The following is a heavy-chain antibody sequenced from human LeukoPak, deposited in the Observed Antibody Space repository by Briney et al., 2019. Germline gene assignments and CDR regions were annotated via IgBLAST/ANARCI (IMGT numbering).Heavy chain of an antibody. V-gene: IGHV3-21*01. D-gene: IGHD3-10*01. Sequence: GGSLRLSCAASGFTFSSYNMNWVRQAPGKGLEWVSSISTSSSYIYYTDSVKGRFTISRDNAKNSLYLQMNSLRAEDTAVHYCARARRSGGITLIRGVKDRGWFDSWGQGTLVTVSS. J-gene: IGHJ5*01. CDR2: ISTSSSYI. CDR3: ARARRSGGITLIRGVKDRGWFDS. CDR1: GFTFSSYN.